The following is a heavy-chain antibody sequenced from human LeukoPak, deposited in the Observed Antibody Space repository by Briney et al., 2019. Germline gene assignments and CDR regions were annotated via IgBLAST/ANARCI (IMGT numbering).Heavy chain of an antibody. J-gene: IGHJ6*03. V-gene: IGHV4-38-2*02. D-gene: IGHD4-17*01. Sequence: PSETLSLTCTVSGYSISSGYYWGWIRQPPGKGLEWIGSIYHSGSTYHNPSLKSRVTISVDTSKNQFSLKLSSVTAADTAVYYCARAVGNDYGDYYYYYYMDVWGKGTTVTVSS. CDR3: ARAVGNDYGDYYYYYYMDV. CDR1: GYSISSGYY. CDR2: IYHSGST.